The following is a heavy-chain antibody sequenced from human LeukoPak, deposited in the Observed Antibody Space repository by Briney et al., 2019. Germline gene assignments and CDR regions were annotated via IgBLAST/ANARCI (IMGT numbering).Heavy chain of an antibody. Sequence: SETLSLTCAVYGGSFSGYYWSWIRQPPGKGLEWIGEINQSGSTNYNPSLKSRVTISVDTSKNQFSLKLSSVTAADTAVYYCARGTAQAGTEVGFDPWGQGTLVTVSS. J-gene: IGHJ5*02. D-gene: IGHD6-13*01. V-gene: IGHV4-34*01. CDR1: GGSFSGYY. CDR2: INQSGST. CDR3: ARGTAQAGTEVGFDP.